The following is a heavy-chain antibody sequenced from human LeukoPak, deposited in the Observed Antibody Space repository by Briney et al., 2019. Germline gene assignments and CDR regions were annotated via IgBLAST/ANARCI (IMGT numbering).Heavy chain of an antibody. J-gene: IGHJ5*02. CDR3: ARDGISSSWSNSFPP. Sequence: PGRSLRLSCAPSGFTFSSYAMHWARHAPGKGREWVAVISYDGNNKYYADSVKGRFTISRDNSQNTLHLQMNSLRAEDTAAYYCARDGISSSWSNSFPPWGQATLVTVSS. CDR1: GFTFSSYA. V-gene: IGHV3-30*04. D-gene: IGHD6-13*01. CDR2: ISYDGNNK.